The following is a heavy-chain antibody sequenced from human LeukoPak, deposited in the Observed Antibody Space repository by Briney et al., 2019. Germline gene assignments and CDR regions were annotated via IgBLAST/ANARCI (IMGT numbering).Heavy chain of an antibody. CDR2: IYYNGIT. D-gene: IGHD3-22*01. Sequence: SETLSLTCTVSGGSIFSGDYYWNWIRQPPGKGLEWIGYIYYNGITYYNPSLESRVTISVDTSKNQFSLKLSSVAAADTAVYYCARGDYNDGAGYLDHWGQGTLVPVSS. CDR3: ARGDYNDGAGYLDH. J-gene: IGHJ5*02. CDR1: GGSIFSGDYY. V-gene: IGHV4-30-4*01.